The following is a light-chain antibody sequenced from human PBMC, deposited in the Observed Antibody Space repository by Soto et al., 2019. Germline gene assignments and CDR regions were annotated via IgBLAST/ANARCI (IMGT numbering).Light chain of an antibody. J-gene: IGKJ4*01. CDR3: VEYGNWPLLT. CDR1: QSVRSN. Sequence: EVVVTQSPATLSVSPGERVTLSCRASQSVRSNIVWFQQKPGQAPRLLIYGASTRASGIPDRFSGSGSGTEFSLTVSSLQSEDFTLYYCVEYGNWPLLTFGGGTKVEIK. CDR2: GAS. V-gene: IGKV3-15*01.